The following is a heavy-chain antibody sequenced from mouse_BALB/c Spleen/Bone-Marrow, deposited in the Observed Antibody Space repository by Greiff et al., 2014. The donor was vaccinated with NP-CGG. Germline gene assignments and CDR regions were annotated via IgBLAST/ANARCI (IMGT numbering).Heavy chain of an antibody. J-gene: IGHJ1*01. D-gene: IGHD2-14*01. Sequence: VQLQQSGPELVKPGASVKMSCKASGYTFTDYYMKWVKQSHGKSLGWIGDINPINGDTFYNQKFKGKATLTVDKSSSTVYMQLDSLTSEDSAICYCAMGVRLYWYFDVWGAGTTVTVSS. CDR1: GYTFTDYY. V-gene: IGHV1-26*01. CDR3: AMGVRLYWYFDV. CDR2: INPINGDT.